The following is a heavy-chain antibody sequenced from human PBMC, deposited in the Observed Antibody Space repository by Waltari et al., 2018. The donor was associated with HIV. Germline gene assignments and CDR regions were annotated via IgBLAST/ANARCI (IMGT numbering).Heavy chain of an antibody. CDR1: GYTLTELS. V-gene: IGHV1-24*01. D-gene: IGHD1-26*01. Sequence: QVQLIQSGAEVKKPGASVKVSCKVFGYTLTELSMHWVRQAPGKGLEWMGGFDPEDDETIYAQKFQGRVTMTEDTSTDSAYMELSSLTSEDTAVYYCATGGGTTSIQLYDLHVWGQGTTVTVSS. J-gene: IGHJ6*02. CDR3: ATGGGTTSIQLYDLHV. CDR2: FDPEDDET.